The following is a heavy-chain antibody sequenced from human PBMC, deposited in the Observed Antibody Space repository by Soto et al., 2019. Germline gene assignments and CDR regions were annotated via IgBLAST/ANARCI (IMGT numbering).Heavy chain of an antibody. CDR2: ISSSSSYI. V-gene: IGHV3-21*01. Sequence: EEQLVESGGGLVKPGGSLRLSCAASGFTFSSYSMNWVRQAPGKGLEWVSSISSSSSYIYYADSVKGRFTISRDNAKNSLYLQMNSLRAEDTAVYYCARDPPSYYYDSSGYYPLDYWGQGTLVTVSS. J-gene: IGHJ4*02. CDR1: GFTFSSYS. CDR3: ARDPPSYYYDSSGYYPLDY. D-gene: IGHD3-22*01.